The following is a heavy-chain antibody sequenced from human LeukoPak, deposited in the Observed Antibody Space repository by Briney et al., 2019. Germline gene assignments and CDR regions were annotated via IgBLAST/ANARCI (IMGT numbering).Heavy chain of an antibody. J-gene: IGHJ4*02. CDR2: ISYDGSNK. V-gene: IGHV3-30*04. CDR3: ARAPLGGGYSYGPQFDY. CDR1: GFTFSSYA. D-gene: IGHD5-18*01. Sequence: PGESLRLSCAASGFTFSSYAMHWVRQAPGKGLEWVAVISYDGSNKYYADSVKGRFTISRDNSKNTLYLQMNSLRAEDTAVYYCARAPLGGGYSYGPQFDYWGQGTLVTVSS.